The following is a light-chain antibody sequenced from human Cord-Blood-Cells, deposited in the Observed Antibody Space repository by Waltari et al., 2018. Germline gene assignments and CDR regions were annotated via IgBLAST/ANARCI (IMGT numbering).Light chain of an antibody. CDR2: YKSDSDK. CDR3: MIWHSSAVV. V-gene: IGLV5-45*02. CDR1: SGINVGTYR. J-gene: IGLJ2*01. Sequence: QAVLTQPSSLSASPGASASLTCTLRSGINVGTYRIYWYQQKPGSPPQYLLRYKSDSDKQPGSGVPSRFSGSKDASANAAILLISGLQSEDEADYYCMIWHSSAVVFGGGTKLTVL.